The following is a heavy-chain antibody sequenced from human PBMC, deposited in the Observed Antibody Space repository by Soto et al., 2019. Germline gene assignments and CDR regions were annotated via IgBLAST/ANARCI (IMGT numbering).Heavy chain of an antibody. Sequence: QVQLVQSGAEVKKPGSSVKVSCKASGGTFSSYPLSWVRQAPGQGLEWMGGIIPIFGTTKYAQKFQGRVTIIADESTTTAYMELSSLRSEDTAVYYCARWQRGSIYYGLDVWGQGATVTVSS. CDR3: ARWQRGSIYYGLDV. CDR1: GGTFSSYP. CDR2: IIPIFGTT. V-gene: IGHV1-69*01. D-gene: IGHD5-12*01. J-gene: IGHJ6*02.